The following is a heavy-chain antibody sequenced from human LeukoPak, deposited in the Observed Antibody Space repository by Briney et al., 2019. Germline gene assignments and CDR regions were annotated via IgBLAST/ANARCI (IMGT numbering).Heavy chain of an antibody. D-gene: IGHD3-10*01. V-gene: IGHV4-39*01. CDR2: IYYSGST. J-gene: IGHJ4*02. CDR1: GGSISTNSYY. CDR3: ARRRGFGQYYFDY. Sequence: PSETLSLTCTVSGGSISTNSYYWGWIRQPPGKGLKWIGSIYYSGSTYYNPSLRSRVTISVNTSKNQFSLKLSSVTATDTAVYYCARRRGFGQYYFDYWGQGTLVTVSS.